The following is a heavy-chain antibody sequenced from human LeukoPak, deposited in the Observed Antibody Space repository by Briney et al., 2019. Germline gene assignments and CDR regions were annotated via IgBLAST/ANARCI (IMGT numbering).Heavy chain of an antibody. Sequence: GSLRLSCAASGFAFSSYAMSWVRQAPGKGLEWVSAITGSGGSTYYADSVKGRFTISRDNSKNTLYLQMNSLRAEDTAVYYCAKVRASSESPSYWGQGTLVTVSS. CDR2: ITGSGGST. CDR1: GFAFSSYA. CDR3: AKVRASSESPSY. V-gene: IGHV3-23*01. D-gene: IGHD1-26*01. J-gene: IGHJ4*02.